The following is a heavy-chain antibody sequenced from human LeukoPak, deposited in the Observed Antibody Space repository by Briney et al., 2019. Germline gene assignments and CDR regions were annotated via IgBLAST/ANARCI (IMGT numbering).Heavy chain of an antibody. V-gene: IGHV4-59*01. CDR3: ARDRAYGSGKYYFDY. J-gene: IGHJ4*02. Sequence: PSETLSLTCTVSGGSISSYYWSWIRQPPGKGLGWIGYIDYSGSTNYNPSLKSRVTISVDTSKSQFSLKLSSVTAADTAVYYCARDRAYGSGKYYFDYWGQGTLVTVSS. CDR1: GGSISSYY. CDR2: IDYSGST. D-gene: IGHD3-10*01.